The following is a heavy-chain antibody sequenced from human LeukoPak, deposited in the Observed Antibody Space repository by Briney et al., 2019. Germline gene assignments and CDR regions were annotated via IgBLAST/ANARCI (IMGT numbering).Heavy chain of an antibody. CDR3: ARDRSRVYYFDY. Sequence: ASVKVSCKASGYTFTGYYMHWVRQAPGQGLEWMGWINPNSGGTNYAQKFQGRVTMTRDTSISAAYMELSRLRSDDTAVYYCARDRSRVYYFDYWGQGTLVTVSS. D-gene: IGHD6-13*01. J-gene: IGHJ4*02. V-gene: IGHV1-2*02. CDR2: INPNSGGT. CDR1: GYTFTGYY.